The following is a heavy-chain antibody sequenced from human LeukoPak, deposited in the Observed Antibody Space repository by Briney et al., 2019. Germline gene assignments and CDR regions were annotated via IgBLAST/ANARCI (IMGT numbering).Heavy chain of an antibody. J-gene: IGHJ4*02. CDR1: GGSISSYY. Sequence: PSETLSLTCTVSGGSISSYYWSWIRQPPGKGLEWIGYIYNSGSTNYNPSLRSRVTISEDTSKNQFSLKLRSVTAADTAVYYCARRYCSGDTCYYFDYWGQGTLVTVSS. CDR3: ARRYCSGDTCYYFDY. CDR2: IYNSGST. V-gene: IGHV4-4*08. D-gene: IGHD2-15*01.